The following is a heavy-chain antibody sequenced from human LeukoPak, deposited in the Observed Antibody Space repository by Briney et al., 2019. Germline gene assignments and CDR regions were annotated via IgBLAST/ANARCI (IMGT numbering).Heavy chain of an antibody. Sequence: GGALRLSCAPSRFRLDHYSILWVRQAPGTGLECVSLMGGDGDGTYYADSVKGRFTISRDNSKDSLYLQMNSLRNEDTALYYCAKDTGITPSGISGFFDFWGQGTMVTVSS. CDR3: AKDTGITPSGISGFFDF. CDR2: MGGDGDGT. CDR1: RFRLDHYS. J-gene: IGHJ4*02. D-gene: IGHD6-13*01. V-gene: IGHV3-43*02.